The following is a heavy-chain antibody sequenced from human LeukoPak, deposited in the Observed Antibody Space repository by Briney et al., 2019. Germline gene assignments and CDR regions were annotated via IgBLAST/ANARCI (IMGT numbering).Heavy chain of an antibody. D-gene: IGHD6-25*01. V-gene: IGHV3-30*03. CDR1: GFTFSSYG. J-gene: IGHJ5*02. Sequence: GRSLRLSCAASGFTFSSYGMHWVRQAPGKGLEWVAVISYDGSNKYYADSVKGRFTISRDNSKNTLYLQMNSLRAEDTAVYYCARDLAAWWFDPWGQGTLVTVSS. CDR2: ISYDGSNK. CDR3: ARDLAAWWFDP.